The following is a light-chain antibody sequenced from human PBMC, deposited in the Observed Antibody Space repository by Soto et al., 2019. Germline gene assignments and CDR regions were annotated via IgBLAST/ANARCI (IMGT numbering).Light chain of an antibody. Sequence: DIQMTQSPSSLSASVGDRVTITCQASQDISTYLNWYQHKSGKAPKLLIYDTSNLQTGVPSRFSASGSGTDFTFTISSLQPEDIGTYYCQQYDNLFTFGPGTKVDIK. J-gene: IGKJ3*01. V-gene: IGKV1-33*01. CDR3: QQYDNLFT. CDR2: DTS. CDR1: QDISTY.